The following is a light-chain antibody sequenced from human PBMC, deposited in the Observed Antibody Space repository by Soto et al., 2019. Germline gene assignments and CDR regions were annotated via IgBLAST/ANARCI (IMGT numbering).Light chain of an antibody. V-gene: IGKV1-5*01. CDR1: QSISTW. CDR3: QQYSGYSPRT. Sequence: DIQMTQSPSTLTASAGDRVTITCRASQSISTWLAWYQQKPGRAPKLLISDASSLESGVPSRFSGSGSETEFTLTITSLQPDDFATYDCQQYSGYSPRTFGQGTKLEIK. J-gene: IGKJ2*01. CDR2: DAS.